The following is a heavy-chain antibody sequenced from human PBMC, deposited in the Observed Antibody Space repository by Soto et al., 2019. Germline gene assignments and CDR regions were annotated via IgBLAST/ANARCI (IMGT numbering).Heavy chain of an antibody. Sequence: GGSLRLSCAASGFTFSSYSMNWVRQAPGKGLEWVSSISSSSSYIYYADSVKGRFTISRDNAKNSLYLQMNSLRAEDTAVYYCARAFGAAQIDYYYYGMDVWGQGTTVTVSS. CDR3: ARAFGAAQIDYYYYGMDV. CDR1: GFTFSSYS. J-gene: IGHJ6*02. V-gene: IGHV3-21*01. CDR2: ISSSSSYI. D-gene: IGHD3-10*01.